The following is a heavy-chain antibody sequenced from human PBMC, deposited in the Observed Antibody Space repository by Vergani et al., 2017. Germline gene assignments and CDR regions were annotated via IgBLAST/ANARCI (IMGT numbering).Heavy chain of an antibody. J-gene: IGHJ4*02. Sequence: QVQLVESGGGVVQPGGSLRLSCAASGFTFSSYCMHWVRQAPGKGLEWVAFIRYDGSNKYYADPVKGRFTISRDNSKNTLYLQMNSLRAEDTAVYYCAREVGSGWYDPGEGFDYWGQGTLVTVSS. V-gene: IGHV3-30*02. D-gene: IGHD6-19*01. CDR3: AREVGSGWYDPGEGFDY. CDR1: GFTFSSYC. CDR2: IRYDGSNK.